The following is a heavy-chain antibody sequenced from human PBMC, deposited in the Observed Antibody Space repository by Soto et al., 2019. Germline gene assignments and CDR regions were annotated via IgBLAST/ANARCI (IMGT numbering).Heavy chain of an antibody. CDR3: AKDPGYYGTGRSLYGMDV. D-gene: IGHD3-10*01. CDR2: ISAYNGNT. J-gene: IGHJ6*02. V-gene: IGHV1-18*04. CDR1: GHTFTSYG. Sequence: ASVEVSCKXSGHTFTSYGISWVRQAPGQGLEWMGWISAYNGNTNYAQKIQGRVTMTTDTSTSTAYMELRSLRSDDTAVYYCAKDPGYYGTGRSLYGMDVWGQGTTVTVSS.